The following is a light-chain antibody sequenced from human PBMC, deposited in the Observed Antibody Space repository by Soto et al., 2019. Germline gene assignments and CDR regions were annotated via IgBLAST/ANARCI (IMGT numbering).Light chain of an antibody. CDR2: GNN. Sequence: QAVLTQPPSASGTRGQRVTISCSGSSSNIGSNTVNWYQQLPGTAPKLLIYGNNQRPSGVPDRFSGSKSGTSASLAISGLQSEDEADYYCAAWDDSLNGHVVFGGGTKLTVL. CDR1: SSNIGSNT. CDR3: AAWDDSLNGHVV. V-gene: IGLV1-44*01. J-gene: IGLJ2*01.